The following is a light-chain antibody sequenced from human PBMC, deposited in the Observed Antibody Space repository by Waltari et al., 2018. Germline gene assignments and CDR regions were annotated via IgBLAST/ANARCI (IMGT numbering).Light chain of an antibody. V-gene: IGKV1-39*01. J-gene: IGKJ1*01. CDR2: AAS. Sequence: DIQLTQSPSSLSASVVYRVTITCRARQSISSYLNWYQQKPGKAPKLLIYAASRLQSGVPPRFSGSGSGTDFTLTISSLQPEDFATYYCQQTYSTWTFGQGTKVEIK. CDR1: QSISSY. CDR3: QQTYSTWT.